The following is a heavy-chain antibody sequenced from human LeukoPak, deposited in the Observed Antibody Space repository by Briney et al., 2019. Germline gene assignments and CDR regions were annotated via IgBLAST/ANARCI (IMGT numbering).Heavy chain of an antibody. D-gene: IGHD3-10*01. Sequence: GGSLRLSCAASGFTFSSYAMSWVRRAPGKGLEWVSAISGSGGSTYYADSVKGRFTISRDNSKNTLYLQMNSLRAEDTAVYYCAKEVTMVRGVILDYWGQGTLVTVSS. CDR3: AKEVTMVRGVILDY. CDR1: GFTFSSYA. V-gene: IGHV3-23*01. CDR2: ISGSGGST. J-gene: IGHJ4*02.